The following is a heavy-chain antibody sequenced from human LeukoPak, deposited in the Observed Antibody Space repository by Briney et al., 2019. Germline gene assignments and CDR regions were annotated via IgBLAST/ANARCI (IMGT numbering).Heavy chain of an antibody. CDR2: ISSSSSYI. CDR1: GFTISSYS. Sequence: GGSLRLSCAASGFTISSYSMNWVRQAPGKGLEWVSSISSSSSYIYYADSVKGRFTISRDNAKNSLYLQMNSLRAEDTALYYCARVFYGSGSSSDYWGQGTLVTVSS. J-gene: IGHJ4*02. CDR3: ARVFYGSGSSSDY. V-gene: IGHV3-21*04. D-gene: IGHD3-10*01.